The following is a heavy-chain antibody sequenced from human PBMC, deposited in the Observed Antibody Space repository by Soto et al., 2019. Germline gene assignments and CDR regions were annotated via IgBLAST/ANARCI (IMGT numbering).Heavy chain of an antibody. J-gene: IGHJ4*02. V-gene: IGHV1-18*01. Sequence: ASVKVSCKASGYTFTSYGISWVRQAPGQGLEWMGWIGTYSGNTDYAQKFQGRVSMTTDTSTSTVYMEMRSLRSDDTAVYYCARAMSCSRDNCYDLDYWGQGTLVTVSS. CDR3: ARAMSCSRDNCYDLDY. CDR2: IGTYSGNT. D-gene: IGHD2-15*01. CDR1: GYTFTSYG.